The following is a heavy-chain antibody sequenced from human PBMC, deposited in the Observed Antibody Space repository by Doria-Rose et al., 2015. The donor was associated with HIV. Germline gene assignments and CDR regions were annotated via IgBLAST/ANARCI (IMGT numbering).Heavy chain of an antibody. V-gene: IGHV2-26*01. D-gene: IGHD6-13*01. CDR2: ICSDDEG. Sequence: ESGPVLVKPTETLTLTCTVSGVSLSSPGMGVSWIRQPPGKALEWLANICSDDEGSYKTSLKSRLTIARCASKSQLVLTMTDMDPVDTATYYCARIKSSRWYHKYYFDFWGQGTLVIVSA. CDR3: ARIKSSRWYHKYYFDF. J-gene: IGHJ4*02. CDR1: GVSLSSPGMG.